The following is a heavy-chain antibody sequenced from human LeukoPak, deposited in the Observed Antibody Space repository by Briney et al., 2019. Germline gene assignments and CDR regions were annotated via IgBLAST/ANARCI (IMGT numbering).Heavy chain of an antibody. CDR3: ARYRVNTTDYFHS. D-gene: IGHD4-17*01. CDR1: GFTFGYYY. CDR2: ISNSGNNI. V-gene: IGHV3-11*01. Sequence: PGGSLRLSCAASGFTFGYYYMTWLGQARGRGREGVSNISNSGNNIKGADSEKGRFTISRDNAQNSLFPQMKRLRAEDTAVYYCARYRVNTTDYFHSWGQGTLVTVSS. J-gene: IGHJ4*02.